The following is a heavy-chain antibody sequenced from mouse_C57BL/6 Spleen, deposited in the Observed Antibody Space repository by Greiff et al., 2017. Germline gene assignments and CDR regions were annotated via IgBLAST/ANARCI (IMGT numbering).Heavy chain of an antibody. V-gene: IGHV1-50*01. D-gene: IGHD2-2*01. CDR3: AREGGTIYYGYDADY. Sequence: QVQLQQPGAELVKPGASVKLSCKASGYTFTSYWMQWVKQRPGQGLEWIGEIDPSDSYTNYNQKFKGKATLTVDTSSSTAYMQLSSLTSEDSAVYYCAREGGTIYYGYDADYWGQGTTLTVSS. J-gene: IGHJ2*01. CDR1: GYTFTSYW. CDR2: IDPSDSYT.